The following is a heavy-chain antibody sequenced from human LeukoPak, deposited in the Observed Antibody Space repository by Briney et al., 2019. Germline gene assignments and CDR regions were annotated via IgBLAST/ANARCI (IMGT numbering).Heavy chain of an antibody. CDR2: IYYSGST. CDR3: ASLQKGIGYCSSTSCFYFDY. D-gene: IGHD2-2*01. J-gene: IGHJ4*02. V-gene: IGHV4-59*06. Sequence: SETLSLTCTVSGGSISSYYWSWIRQPPGKGLEWIGYIYYSGSTYYNPSLKSRVTISVDTSKNQFSLKLSSVTAADTSVYYCASLQKGIGYCSSTSCFYFDYWGQGTLVTVSS. CDR1: GGSISSYY.